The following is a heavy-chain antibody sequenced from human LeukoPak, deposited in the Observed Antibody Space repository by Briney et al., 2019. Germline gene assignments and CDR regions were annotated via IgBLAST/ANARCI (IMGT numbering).Heavy chain of an antibody. CDR3: ATGPNYYYDSSGQPQALYMDV. D-gene: IGHD3-22*01. V-gene: IGHV1-69-2*01. J-gene: IGHJ6*03. Sequence: ATVKISCKDSGDTFTDYYMHWGQQAPGKGGEWRGLVDPEDGDTIYAEKFQGRVTITADTSPDTAYMELSSLRSEDTAVYSCATGPNYYYDSSGQPQALYMDVWGKGTTVTVSS. CDR1: GDTFTDYY. CDR2: VDPEDGDT.